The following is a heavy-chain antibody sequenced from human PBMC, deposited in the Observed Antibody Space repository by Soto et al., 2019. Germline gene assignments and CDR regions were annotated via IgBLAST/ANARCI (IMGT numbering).Heavy chain of an antibody. D-gene: IGHD3-3*02. CDR2: INPNSGGT. Sequence: ASVKVSCKASGYTFTGYYMHWVRQAPGQGLEWMGWINPNSGGTNYAQKFQGRVTMTRDTSISTAYMELSRLRSDDTAVYYCARVEISSIAVDYWGQGTLVTVSS. V-gene: IGHV1-2*02. J-gene: IGHJ4*02. CDR1: GYTFTGYY. CDR3: ARVEISSIAVDY.